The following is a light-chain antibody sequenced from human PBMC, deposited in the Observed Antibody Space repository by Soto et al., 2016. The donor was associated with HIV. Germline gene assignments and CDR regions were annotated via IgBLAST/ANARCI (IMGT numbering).Light chain of an antibody. Sequence: SSELTQDPAVSVALGQTVRITCQGDSLRSYYASWYQQKPGQAPVLVIYGKDNRPSGIPERFSGSDSGNTASLTIAGAQAEDEADYYCNSRDSSGNHLVFGGGTKVTVL. CDR1: SLRSYY. CDR2: GKD. J-gene: IGLJ2*01. V-gene: IGLV3-19*01. CDR3: NSRDSSGNHLV.